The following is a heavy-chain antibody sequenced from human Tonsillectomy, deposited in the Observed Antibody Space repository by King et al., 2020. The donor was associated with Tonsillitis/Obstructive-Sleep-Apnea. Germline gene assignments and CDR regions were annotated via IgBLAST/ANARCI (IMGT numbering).Heavy chain of an antibody. V-gene: IGHV1-46*01. CDR1: GYTFSSYY. Sequence: QLVQSGAKVKKPGASVKVSCKTSGYTFSSYYMHWVRQAPGQGLEWMGIINPSGDSTSYAQKFQGRVTMTRDTSTSTVYMELSSLRSEDTAVYYCAREESRDAFDIWGQGTMVTVSS. J-gene: IGHJ3*02. CDR2: INPSGDST. CDR3: AREESRDAFDI.